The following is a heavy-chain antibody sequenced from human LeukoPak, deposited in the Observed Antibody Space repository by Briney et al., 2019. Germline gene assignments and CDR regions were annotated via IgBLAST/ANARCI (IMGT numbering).Heavy chain of an antibody. CDR3: ASHPWGVQGVTDY. CDR2: ISSSSSTI. V-gene: IGHV3-48*02. J-gene: IGHJ4*02. Sequence: GGSLRLSCAASGFTFSSYAMSWVRQAPGKGLEWVSYISSSSSTIYYADSVKGRFTISRDNAKNSLYLQMNSLRDEDTAVYYCASHPWGVQGVTDYWGQGTLVTVSS. CDR1: GFTFSSYA. D-gene: IGHD3-10*01.